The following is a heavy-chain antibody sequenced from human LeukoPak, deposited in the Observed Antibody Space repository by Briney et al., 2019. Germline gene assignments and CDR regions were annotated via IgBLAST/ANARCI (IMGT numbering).Heavy chain of an antibody. J-gene: IGHJ4*02. CDR1: GYTFTSYG. CDR2: ISAYNGDT. D-gene: IGHD1-26*01. V-gene: IGHV1-18*01. Sequence: ASVKVSCKASGYTFTSYGISWVRQAPGQGLEWMEWISAYNGDTNYAQKLQGRVTMTTDTSTSTAYVELRSLRSDDTAVYYCARDRAYSGSYPPDYWGQGTLVTVSS. CDR3: ARDRAYSGSYPPDY.